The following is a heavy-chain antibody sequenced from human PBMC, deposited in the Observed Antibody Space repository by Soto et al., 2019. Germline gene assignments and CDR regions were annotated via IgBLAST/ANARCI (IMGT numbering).Heavy chain of an antibody. CDR1: GNSVSIGSYS. D-gene: IGHD3-10*01. J-gene: IGHJ3*01. CDR3: AKDRGTRRGAFDV. CDR2: ITHQGFT. Sequence: QLQLQESGSGLLKTSQTLSLTCAVSGNSVSIGSYSWSWIRQPPGKGLEWLAYITHQGFTYFNPSLKSRRSISVDTSRSQVSLPLTSATDADTAVYYCAKDRGTRRGAFDVWGRVAMVTVSS. V-gene: IGHV4-30-2*01.